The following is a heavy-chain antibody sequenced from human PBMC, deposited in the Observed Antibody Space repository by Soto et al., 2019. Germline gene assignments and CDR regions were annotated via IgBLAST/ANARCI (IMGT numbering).Heavy chain of an antibody. D-gene: IGHD3-16*01. V-gene: IGHV3-74*01. CDR3: APDLGGPQGS. CDR1: GFTFSNYC. J-gene: IGHJ5*02. CDR2: MNADGTTI. Sequence: EVQLVESGGGLVQPGGSLRLSCAASGFTFSNYCMHWVRQGPGKGLVWVSRMNADGTTIDYADSVKGRFTISRDNAKSTLYPEMNSLSAEDTAVYYCAPDLGGPQGSWGQGTLVTVSS.